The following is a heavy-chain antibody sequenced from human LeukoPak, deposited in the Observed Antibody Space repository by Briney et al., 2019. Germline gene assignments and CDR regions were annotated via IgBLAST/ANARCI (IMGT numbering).Heavy chain of an antibody. CDR1: GGSFSSYY. CDR2: IYTSGSN. CDR3: ATGDGYNSFDY. V-gene: IGHV4-4*07. D-gene: IGHD5-24*01. Sequence: SETLSLNCTVSGGSFSSYYWSWSRQPAGKGLEWIGRIYTSGSNNYNSSLKSRVTMSVDTSKNQVSLKLSSVTAADTAVYYCATGDGYNSFDYWGQGTLVTVSS. J-gene: IGHJ4*02.